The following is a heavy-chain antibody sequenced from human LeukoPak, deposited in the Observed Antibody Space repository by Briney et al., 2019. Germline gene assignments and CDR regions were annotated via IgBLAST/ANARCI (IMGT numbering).Heavy chain of an antibody. V-gene: IGHV3-9*01. CDR1: GFTFDDYA. CDR3: AKDMGDILTGTFDY. Sequence: PGGSLRLFCAASGFTFDDYAMHWVRQAPGKGLEWVSGISWNSGSIGYADSVKGRFTISRDNAKNSLYLQMNSLRAEDTALYYCAKDMGDILTGTFDYWGQGTLVTVSS. D-gene: IGHD3-9*01. CDR2: ISWNSGSI. J-gene: IGHJ4*02.